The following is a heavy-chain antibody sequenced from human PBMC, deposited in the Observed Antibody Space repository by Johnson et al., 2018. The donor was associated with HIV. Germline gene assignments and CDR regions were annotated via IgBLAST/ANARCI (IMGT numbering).Heavy chain of an antibody. CDR1: GFTFSSYG. D-gene: IGHD2-15*01. J-gene: IGHJ3*02. CDR2: IWYDGSNT. CDR3: ARDPDVTPGAFDI. V-gene: IGHV3-33*01. Sequence: QVQLVESGGGVVQPGRSLRLSCAASGFTFSSYGMHWVRQAPGKGLEWVAVIWYDGSNTYYADSVKGRFTISRDNSKNTLYLQMNSLRAEDTAVYYCARDPDVTPGAFDIWGQGTMVTVSS.